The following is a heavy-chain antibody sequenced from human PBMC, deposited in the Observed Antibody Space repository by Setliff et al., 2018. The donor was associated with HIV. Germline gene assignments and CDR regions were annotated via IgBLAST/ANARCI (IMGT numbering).Heavy chain of an antibody. CDR1: GGSISTRDW. Sequence: SETLSLTCAVSGGSISTRDWWTWVRQPPGTGLEWMGEVDHTGMTNYNPSLKSRAIMSADTSKNQFSLKLSSVAAADTAVYYCERDCSGGSCHSVGGDDTFASWGQGTMV. CDR3: ERDCSGGSCHSVGGDDTFAS. CDR2: VDHTGMT. D-gene: IGHD2-15*01. J-gene: IGHJ3*01. V-gene: IGHV4-4*02.